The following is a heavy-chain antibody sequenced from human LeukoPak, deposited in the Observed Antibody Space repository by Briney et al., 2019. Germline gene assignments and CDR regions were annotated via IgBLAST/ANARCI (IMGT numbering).Heavy chain of an antibody. J-gene: IGHJ6*02. CDR2: ISWNSGSI. CDR3: AKDMGGSYSSSWHYYYYYGMDV. CDR1: GFTFDDYA. Sequence: GRSLRLSCAASGFTFDDYAMHWVRQAPGKGLEWVSGISWNSGSIGYADSVKGRFTISRDNAKNSLYLQMNSLRAEDTALYYCAKDMGGSYSSSWHYYYYYGMDVWGQGTTVTVSS. V-gene: IGHV3-9*01. D-gene: IGHD6-13*01.